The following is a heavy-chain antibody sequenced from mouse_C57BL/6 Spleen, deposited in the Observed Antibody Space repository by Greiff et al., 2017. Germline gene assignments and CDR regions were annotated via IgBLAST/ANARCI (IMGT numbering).Heavy chain of an antibody. D-gene: IGHD1-2*01. J-gene: IGHJ4*01. CDR3: ARKPSSYVDYAMDY. CDR2: INPGSGGT. CDR1: GYAFTNYL. V-gene: IGHV1-54*01. Sequence: QVQLQQSGAELVRPGTSVKVSCKASGYAFTNYLIEWVKQRPGQGLEWIGVINPGSGGTNYNEKFKGKATLTADKSSSTAYMQPSSLTSEDSAVYFCARKPSSYVDYAMDYWGQGTSVTVSS.